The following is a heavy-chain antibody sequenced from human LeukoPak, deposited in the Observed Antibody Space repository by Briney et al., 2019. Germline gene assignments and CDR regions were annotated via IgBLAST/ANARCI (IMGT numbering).Heavy chain of an antibody. D-gene: IGHD3-22*01. V-gene: IGHV4-61*02. J-gene: IGHJ4*02. CDR2: IYTSGST. CDR1: GGSISSGSYY. CDR3: ARDDYDSSGYYLGSNY. Sequence: SETLSLTCTVSGGSISSGSYYWSWIRQPAGKGLEWIGRIYTSGSTNYNPSLKSRVTISVDTSKNQFSLKLSSVTAADTAVYYCARDDYDSSGYYLGSNYWGQGTLVTVSS.